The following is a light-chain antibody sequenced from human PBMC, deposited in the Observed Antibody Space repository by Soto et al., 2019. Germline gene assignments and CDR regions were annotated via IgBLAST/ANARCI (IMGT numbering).Light chain of an antibody. Sequence: EIVLTQSPATLSLSPGERATLSCRASQSVSRYLAWYQQKPGQAPRLLIYDASNRATGIPARFSGSGSGTDFTLTISSLEPEDCAIDYCQQRSNWPPVTFGGGTKVEIK. V-gene: IGKV3-11*01. CDR3: QQRSNWPPVT. CDR1: QSVSRY. CDR2: DAS. J-gene: IGKJ4*01.